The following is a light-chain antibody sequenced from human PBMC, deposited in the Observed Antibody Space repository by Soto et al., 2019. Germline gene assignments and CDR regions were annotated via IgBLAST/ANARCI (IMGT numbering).Light chain of an antibody. CDR2: GAS. CDR1: QSVSSN. CDR3: QQYGSSPPIT. J-gene: IGKJ5*01. Sequence: EIVMTQSPATLSVSPGDRATLSCRASQSVSSNLAWYQHKPGQAPRLLMYGASSRATGIPDRFSGSGSGTDFTLTISRLEPEDFAVYYCQQYGSSPPITFGQGTRLEI. V-gene: IGKV3-20*01.